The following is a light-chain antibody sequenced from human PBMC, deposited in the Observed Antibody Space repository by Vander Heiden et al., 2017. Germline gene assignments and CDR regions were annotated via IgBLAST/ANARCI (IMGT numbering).Light chain of an antibody. CDR2: VGTGGTVE. CDR1: SGYSNYE. Sequence: QPVLTQPTSASAPVGDSVTLTCTLSSGYSNYEVDWYHQGPGWGPRLVMRVGTGGTVESKGDDIPDRFSVLASGLNRYLTIKNIQEEDESDYHCGTYHGIGSNFVYVFGSGTKVTIL. J-gene: IGLJ1*01. V-gene: IGLV9-49*01. CDR3: GTYHGIGSNFVYV.